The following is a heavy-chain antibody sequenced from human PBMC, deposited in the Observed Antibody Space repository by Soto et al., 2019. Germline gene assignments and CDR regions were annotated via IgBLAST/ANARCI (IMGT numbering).Heavy chain of an antibody. CDR2: INQYGTI. D-gene: IGHD2-21*01. J-gene: IGHJ4*02. CDR1: GCALRDNY. V-gene: IGHV4-34*01. CDR3: ARGANIVCGSAAPLDY. Sequence: QVQLQQWGAGLLKPSETLSLSCGVSGCALRDNYWSWIRQAPGKGLGWVGEINQYGTINYNPSFRSRVTISVDTSNNQVSLKLASVTAAVTAVYFCARGANIVCGSAAPLDYWGRGTLGTVS.